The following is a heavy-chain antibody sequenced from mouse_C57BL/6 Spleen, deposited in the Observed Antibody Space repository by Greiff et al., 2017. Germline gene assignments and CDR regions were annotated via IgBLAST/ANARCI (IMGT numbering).Heavy chain of an antibody. CDR3: TRARNWEGFDY. CDR1: GFTFSSYA. CDR2: ISSGGDYI. J-gene: IGHJ2*01. Sequence: EVQGVESGEGLVKPGGSLKLSCAASGFTFSSYAMSWVRQTPEKRLEWVAYISSGGDYIYYADTVKGRFTISRDNARNTLYLQMSSLKSEDTAMYYCTRARNWEGFDYWGQGTTLTVSS. V-gene: IGHV5-9-1*02. D-gene: IGHD4-1*01.